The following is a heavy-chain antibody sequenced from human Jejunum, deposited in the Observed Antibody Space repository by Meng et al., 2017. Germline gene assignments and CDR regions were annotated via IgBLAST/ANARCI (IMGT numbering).Heavy chain of an antibody. D-gene: IGHD3-10*02. CDR3: ARDGETNYYVTTGFGF. Sequence: SETLSLTCAVSGGSISTSVWWSWVRQPPGKGLEWIGEIYHSGSTNYNPSLKSRVTIAVDRSKNQFSLKLTSVTAADTAVYYCARDGETNYYVTTGFGFWGQGALVTVSS. CDR2: IYHSGST. J-gene: IGHJ4*02. V-gene: IGHV4-4*02. CDR1: GGSISTSVW.